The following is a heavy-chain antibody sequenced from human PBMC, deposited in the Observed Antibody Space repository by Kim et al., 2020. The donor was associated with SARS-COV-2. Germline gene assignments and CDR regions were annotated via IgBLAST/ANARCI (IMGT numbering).Heavy chain of an antibody. J-gene: IGHJ4*02. CDR3: ARHAEIPVIRHGFDS. Sequence: PSLRSRVTISVDTSKNQFSLKLDSLTAADTAIHYCARHAEIPVIRHGFDSWGQGALVTVSS. D-gene: IGHD3-16*02. V-gene: IGHV4-59*08.